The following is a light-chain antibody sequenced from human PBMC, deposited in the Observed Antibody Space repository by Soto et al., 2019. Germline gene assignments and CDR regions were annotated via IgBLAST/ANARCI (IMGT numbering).Light chain of an antibody. Sequence: SVLTQPPSASGSPGQSITISCTGSRDDVGGYNYVSWYQQHPGKAPKLIIYDVHKRPSGVPDRFSGSKSDNTASLTVSGLQTEDEADYYCNSYAGRNNFVFGTGTKVTVL. V-gene: IGLV2-8*01. J-gene: IGLJ1*01. CDR3: NSYAGRNNFV. CDR1: RDDVGGYNY. CDR2: DVH.